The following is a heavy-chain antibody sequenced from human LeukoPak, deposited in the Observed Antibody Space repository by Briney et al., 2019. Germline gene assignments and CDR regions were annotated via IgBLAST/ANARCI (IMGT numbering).Heavy chain of an antibody. CDR3: ARLVEVPAAIGPLGYFDY. Sequence: GESLQISCKGSGYSFTSYWIGWGRPKPGKGLEWMGIIYPGDSGTRYSPSFQGQVTISADKSISTAYLQWSSLKASDTAMYYCARLVEVPAAIGPLGYFDYWGQGTLVTVSS. D-gene: IGHD2-2*01. CDR1: GYSFTSYW. CDR2: IYPGDSGT. J-gene: IGHJ4*02. V-gene: IGHV5-51*01.